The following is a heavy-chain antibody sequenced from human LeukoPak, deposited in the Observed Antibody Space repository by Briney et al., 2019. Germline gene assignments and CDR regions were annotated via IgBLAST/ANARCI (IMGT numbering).Heavy chain of an antibody. V-gene: IGHV3-33*01. D-gene: IGHD1-26*01. J-gene: IGHJ5*02. CDR3: ARARIVGASNWFDP. CDR1: GFTFSSYG. Sequence: PGGSLRLSCAASGFTFSSYGMHWVRQAPGKGLEWVAVIWYDGSNKYYADSVKGRFTISRDNSKNTLYLQMNSLRAEDTAVYYCARARIVGASNWFDPWGQGTLVTVSS. CDR2: IWYDGSNK.